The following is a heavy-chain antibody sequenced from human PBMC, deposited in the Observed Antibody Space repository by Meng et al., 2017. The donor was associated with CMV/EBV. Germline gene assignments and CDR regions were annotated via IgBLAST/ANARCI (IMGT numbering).Heavy chain of an antibody. Sequence: GSLRLSCTVSGGSISSYYWSWIRQPPGKGLEWIGYIYYSGSTYYNPSLKSRVTISVDTSKNQFSLKLSSVTAADTAVYYCARCCLGDNYDFWSGYFNYYYYYGMDVWGQGTTVTVSS. CDR3: ARCCLGDNYDFWSGYFNYYYYYGMDV. D-gene: IGHD3-3*01. J-gene: IGHJ6*02. V-gene: IGHV4-59*08. CDR2: IYYSGST. CDR1: GGSISSYY.